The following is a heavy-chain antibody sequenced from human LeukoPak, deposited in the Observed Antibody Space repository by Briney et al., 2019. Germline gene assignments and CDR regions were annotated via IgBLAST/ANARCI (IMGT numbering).Heavy chain of an antibody. CDR2: IYHSGSP. CDR1: GGSISSNNW. V-gene: IGHV4-4*02. CDR3: ARVNINNWHSCDY. J-gene: IGHJ4*02. Sequence: SQTLSLTCAVSGGSISSNNWWGWVRQPPGKGLEWIGEIYHSGSPNYNPSLKSRVTISVDKSRNHFSLNLSSVTAADTAVYYCARVNINNWHSCDYWGRGTLVTVSS. D-gene: IGHD1-1*01.